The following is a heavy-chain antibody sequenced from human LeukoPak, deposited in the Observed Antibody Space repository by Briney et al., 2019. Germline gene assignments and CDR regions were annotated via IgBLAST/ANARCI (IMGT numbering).Heavy chain of an antibody. Sequence: GGSLRLSCAASGFTFSSYWMSWVRQPPGKGLEWVANIKEEGSEKYYVDSVKGRFTISRDNARNSLYLQMNTLRAEDTAVYSCARDRFWSRDYKSGGPLHYFDYWGLGTLVTVSS. CDR2: IKEEGSEK. CDR1: GFTFSSYW. V-gene: IGHV3-7*01. J-gene: IGHJ4*02. CDR3: ARDRFWSRDYKSGGPLHYFDY. D-gene: IGHD3-10*01.